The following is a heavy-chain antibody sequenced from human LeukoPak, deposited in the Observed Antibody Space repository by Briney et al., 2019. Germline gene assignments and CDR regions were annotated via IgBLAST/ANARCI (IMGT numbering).Heavy chain of an antibody. CDR3: ARSSSWHAFDI. J-gene: IGHJ3*02. D-gene: IGHD6-13*01. CDR1: GGTFSSCA. Sequence: ASVKVSCKASGGTFSSCAISWVRQAPGQGLEWMGRIIPIFGTANYAQKFQGRVTITTDESTSTAYMELSSLRSEDTAVYYCARSSSWHAFDIWGQGTMVTVSS. CDR2: IIPIFGTA. V-gene: IGHV1-69*05.